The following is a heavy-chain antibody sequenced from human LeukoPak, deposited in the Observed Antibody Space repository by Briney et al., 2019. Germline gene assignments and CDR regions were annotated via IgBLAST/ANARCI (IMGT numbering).Heavy chain of an antibody. D-gene: IGHD2-15*01. V-gene: IGHV3-23*01. CDR1: VFTFSSYA. Sequence: GGSLRLSCAASVFTFSSYAMSWVRQAPGQGLEWVSAISGSGGSTHYADSVNGRFTISRDNAKNSLYLQMNSLRAEDTAVYYCARDYSYSTGGYWFDPWGQGTLVTVSS. CDR2: ISGSGGST. CDR3: ARDYSYSTGGYWFDP. J-gene: IGHJ5*02.